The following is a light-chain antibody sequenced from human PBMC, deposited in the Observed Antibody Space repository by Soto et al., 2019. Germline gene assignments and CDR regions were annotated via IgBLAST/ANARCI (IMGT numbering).Light chain of an antibody. J-gene: IGKJ4*01. CDR2: AGS. V-gene: IGKV1-5*01. CDR1: QTISSW. CDR3: QQDDNYPLT. Sequence: DNQMTQSPSTLSGSVGDRVTITCRASQTISSWLAWYQQKPGKAPKRLIYAGSTLHSGVSSRFSGSGSGTEFTLTISSLQAEDFATYYCQQDDNYPLTFGGGTKVDIK.